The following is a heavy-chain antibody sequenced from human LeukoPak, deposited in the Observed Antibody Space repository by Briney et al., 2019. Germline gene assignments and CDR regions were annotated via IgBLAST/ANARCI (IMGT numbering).Heavy chain of an antibody. J-gene: IGHJ4*02. V-gene: IGHV4-39*07. Sequence: SETLSLTCAVSGGSISGSSYYWGWIRQPPGKGLEWIGSIYYSGSTYYNPSLKSRVTIPVDTSKNQFSLKLSSVTAADTAVYYCARGRGGYSSGWYHDYWGQGTLVTVSS. CDR2: IYYSGST. D-gene: IGHD6-19*01. CDR3: ARGRGGYSSGWYHDY. CDR1: GGSISGSSYY.